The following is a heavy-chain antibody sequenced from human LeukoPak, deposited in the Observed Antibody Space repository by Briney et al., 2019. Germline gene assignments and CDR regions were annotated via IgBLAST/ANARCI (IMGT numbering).Heavy chain of an antibody. CDR3: ARDGERQTYYYDSSGSFFDY. Sequence: ASVKVSCKASGGTFSSYAISWVRQAPGQGLEWMGGIIPIFGTANYAQKFQGRVTITADESTSTAYMELSSLRSEDTAVYYCARDGERQTYYYDSSGSFFDYWGQGILVTVSS. CDR1: GGTFSSYA. J-gene: IGHJ4*02. D-gene: IGHD3-22*01. V-gene: IGHV1-69*13. CDR2: IIPIFGTA.